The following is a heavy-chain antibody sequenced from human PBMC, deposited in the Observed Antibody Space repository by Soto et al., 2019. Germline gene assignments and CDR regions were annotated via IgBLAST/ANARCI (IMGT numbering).Heavy chain of an antibody. CDR3: VRARATDSRPDY. CDR2: ISPGRSYI. J-gene: IGHJ4*02. D-gene: IGHD3-22*01. V-gene: IGHV3-21*01. Sequence: EVPLVESGGGLVKPGWSLRLSCTASGFTFVLYAMVCFRQAPVKGLEWVSSISPGRSYIYYADSLEGRFTISRDDAKNSVYLQMNSLRAEDTALYYCVRARATDSRPDYWGQGTLGTV. CDR1: GFTFVLYA.